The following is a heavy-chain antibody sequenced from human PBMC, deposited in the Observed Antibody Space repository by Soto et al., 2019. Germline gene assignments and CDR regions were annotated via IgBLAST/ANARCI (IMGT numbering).Heavy chain of an antibody. CDR3: ARAKPHSSSWRDYYYYYMDV. CDR2: IYSGGST. V-gene: IGHV3-66*01. Sequence: GGSLRLSCAASGFTVSSNYMSWVRQAPGKGLEWVSVIYSGGSTYYADSVKGRFTISRDNSKNTLYLQMNSLRAEDTAVYYCARAKPHSSSWRDYYYYYMDVWGKGTTVTVSS. D-gene: IGHD6-13*01. J-gene: IGHJ6*03. CDR1: GFTVSSNY.